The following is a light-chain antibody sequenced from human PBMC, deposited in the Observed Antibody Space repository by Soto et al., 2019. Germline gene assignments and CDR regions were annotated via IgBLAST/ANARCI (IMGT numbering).Light chain of an antibody. V-gene: IGKV3-15*01. CDR1: QSVSSN. Sequence: EIVMTQSPATLSVSPGERATLSCRASQSVSSNLAWFQQKPGQAPRLLIYGASTRAIGIPARFSGSGSGTEFTLTISSLQSEDFAVYYCQQYNNWPGTFGQGTKLEIK. J-gene: IGKJ2*01. CDR2: GAS. CDR3: QQYNNWPGT.